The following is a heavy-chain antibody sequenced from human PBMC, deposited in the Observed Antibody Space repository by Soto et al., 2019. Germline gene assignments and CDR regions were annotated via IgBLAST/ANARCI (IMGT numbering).Heavy chain of an antibody. D-gene: IGHD2-15*01. CDR3: AKDSHWAILSPTPDY. J-gene: IGHJ4*02. CDR1: GFTFSSSA. CDR2: FRESGGTT. Sequence: VQLWESGGGLVQPGGSLRLSCGASGFTFSSSAMSWVRQAPGKGLEWVSTFRESGGTTHYADPVKGRFTMARDTSRNMLFLPMNSLRAEDPAIYYCAKDSHWAILSPTPDYWRQGTLVNVSS. V-gene: IGHV3-23*01.